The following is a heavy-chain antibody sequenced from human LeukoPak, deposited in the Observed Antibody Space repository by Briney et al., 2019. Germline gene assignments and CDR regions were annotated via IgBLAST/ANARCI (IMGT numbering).Heavy chain of an antibody. CDR3: ASQEAAGYFDY. Sequence: SETLSLTCTVSGGSISSGSYYWSWIRQPAGKGLEWIGRIYTSGSTNYNPSLKSRVTISVDTSKNQFSLKLSSVTAADTAMYYCASQEAAGYFDYWGQGTLVIVSS. CDR2: IYTSGST. D-gene: IGHD6-13*01. V-gene: IGHV4-61*02. CDR1: GGSISSGSYY. J-gene: IGHJ4*02.